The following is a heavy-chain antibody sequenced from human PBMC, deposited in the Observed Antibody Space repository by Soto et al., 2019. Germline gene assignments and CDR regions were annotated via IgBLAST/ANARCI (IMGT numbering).Heavy chain of an antibody. V-gene: IGHV3-30*18. Sequence: PGGSLRLSCAASGFTFNNYGMNWVRQAPGKGLEWVAIISNDGSNKYYIESVRGRFTISRGNSKNMLFLQMNSLRVEDTAVYFCTKDGRFDSDGSRYYYYDGMDVWGQGTTVTVSS. J-gene: IGHJ6*02. CDR2: ISNDGSNK. CDR3: TKDGRFDSDGSRYYYYDGMDV. D-gene: IGHD2-15*01. CDR1: GFTFNNYG.